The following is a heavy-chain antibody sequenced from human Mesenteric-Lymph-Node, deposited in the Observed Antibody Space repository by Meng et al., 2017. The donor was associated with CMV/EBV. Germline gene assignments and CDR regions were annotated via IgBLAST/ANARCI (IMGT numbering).Heavy chain of an antibody. V-gene: IGHV3-53*01. CDR3: AKGSYCTTGVCFPTVGY. CDR1: GFSVSTNF. CDR2: IYSGGST. Sequence: GESLKISCAASGFSVSTNFMTWVRQAPGKGLEWVSIIYSGGSTYYADSVKGRFTISRDNSKNTLYLQMNSLRAEDTAVYYCAKGSYCTTGVCFPTVGYWGQGTLVTVSS. J-gene: IGHJ4*02. D-gene: IGHD2-8*01.